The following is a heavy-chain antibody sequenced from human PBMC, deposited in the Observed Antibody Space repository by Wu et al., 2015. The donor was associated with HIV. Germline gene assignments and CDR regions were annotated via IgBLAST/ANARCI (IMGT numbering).Heavy chain of an antibody. CDR2: MNPKSGST. CDR1: GYTFINYN. CDR3: VSSAGTSYYFDY. J-gene: IGHJ4*02. D-gene: IGHD2-2*01. V-gene: IGHV1-8*01. Sequence: QVQLVQSEAEVKKPGASVKVSCKTSGYTFINYNINWVRQAPGQGLEWMGWMNPKSGSTGYAQQFQGRITLTRDTSINTAYMDLSRLRSADTAVYYCVSSAGTSYYFDYWGQGTLVTVSS.